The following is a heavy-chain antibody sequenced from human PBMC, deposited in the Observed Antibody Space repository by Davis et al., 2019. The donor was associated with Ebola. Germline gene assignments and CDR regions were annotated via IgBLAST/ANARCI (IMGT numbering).Heavy chain of an antibody. CDR1: GGSFSGYY. Sequence: SETLSLTCAVYGGSFSGYYWSWIRQPPGKGLEWIGYIYYSGSTNYNPSLKSRVTISVDTSKNQFSLKMSSVTAADTAVYYCARISSGSGSYPYYYGMDVWGQGTTVTVSS. D-gene: IGHD3-10*01. CDR2: IYYSGST. J-gene: IGHJ6*02. CDR3: ARISSGSGSYPYYYGMDV. V-gene: IGHV4-59*01.